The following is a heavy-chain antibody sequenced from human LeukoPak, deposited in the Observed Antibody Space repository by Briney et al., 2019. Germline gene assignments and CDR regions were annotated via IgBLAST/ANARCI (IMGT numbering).Heavy chain of an antibody. D-gene: IGHD3-3*01. Sequence: PSETLSLTCAVYGGSFSGYYWSWIRQPPGKGLEWIGEINHSGSTNYNPSPKSRVTISVDTSKNQFSLKLSSVTAADTAVYYCARGLTYYDFWSGYSPRAFDIWGQGTMVTVSS. CDR3: ARGLTYYDFWSGYSPRAFDI. V-gene: IGHV4-34*01. J-gene: IGHJ3*02. CDR1: GGSFSGYY. CDR2: INHSGST.